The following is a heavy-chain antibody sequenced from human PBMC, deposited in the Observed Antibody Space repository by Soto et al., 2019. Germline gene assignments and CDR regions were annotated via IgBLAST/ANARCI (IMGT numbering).Heavy chain of an antibody. V-gene: IGHV4-34*01. Sequence: QVQLQQWGAGLLKPSETLSLTCAVYGGSFSGYYWSWIRQPPGKGLEWIGEINHSGSTNYNPALKSRVTISVDTSKNQFSLKLSSVTAADTAVYYCARGRVPYRSSTSCYVDYWGQGTLVTVSS. CDR2: INHSGST. J-gene: IGHJ4*02. CDR1: GGSFSGYY. D-gene: IGHD2-2*01. CDR3: ARGRVPYRSSTSCYVDY.